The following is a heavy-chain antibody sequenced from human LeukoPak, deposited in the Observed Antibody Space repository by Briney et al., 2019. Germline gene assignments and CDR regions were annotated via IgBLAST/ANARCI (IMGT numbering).Heavy chain of an antibody. J-gene: IGHJ6*02. CDR3: ARVKSRGNYYYYYGMDV. CDR1: GFTFSSYA. V-gene: IGHV3-23*01. Sequence: GASLRLSCAASGFTFSSYAMSWVRQAPGKGLEWVSAISGSGGSTYYADSVKGRFTISRDNSKNTLYLQMNSLRAEDTAVYYCARVKSRGNYYYYYGMDVWGQGTTVTVSS. CDR2: ISGSGGST. D-gene: IGHD3-10*01.